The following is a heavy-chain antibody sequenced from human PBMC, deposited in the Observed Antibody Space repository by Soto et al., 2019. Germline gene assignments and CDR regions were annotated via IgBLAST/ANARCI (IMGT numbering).Heavy chain of an antibody. CDR3: ARDLAAGDH. CDR1: GYTFTHYY. D-gene: IGHD6-13*01. J-gene: IGHJ4*02. V-gene: IGHV1-46*01. CDR2: INPASGST. Sequence: QVQLVQSGAEVKKPGASVKVSCRTSGYTFTHYYIHWVRQAPGQGLEWLGIINPASGSTNYAQDFQGRVTLSMDTSTTPVYMEPSGLRAEDTAIFYCARDLAAGDHWGQGTLVTVSS.